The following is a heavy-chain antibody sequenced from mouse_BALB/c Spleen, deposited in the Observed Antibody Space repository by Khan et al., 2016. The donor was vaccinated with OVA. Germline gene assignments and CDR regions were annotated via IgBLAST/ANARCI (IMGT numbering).Heavy chain of an antibody. Sequence: QIQLVQSGPELKKPGETVKISCKASGHTFTKFGMNWVKQAPGKGLKWMGWINTYTGEPTYADDFHGRFAFSLETSASTAYLQINNLKNEDTATDFWASPPYFSYVLDNWGQGTSVTVSP. CDR3: ASPPYFSYVLDN. J-gene: IGHJ4*01. CDR1: GHTFTKFG. V-gene: IGHV9-3-1*01. D-gene: IGHD2-10*01. CDR2: INTYTGEP.